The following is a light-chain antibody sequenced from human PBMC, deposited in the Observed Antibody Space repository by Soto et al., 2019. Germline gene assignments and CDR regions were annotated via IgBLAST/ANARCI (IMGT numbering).Light chain of an antibody. J-gene: IGKJ5*01. CDR2: AAS. Sequence: DLQMTQSPSSLSASVGDRVTITCRASQSISINLNWYQQKPGEAPKLLIYAASTLRSGVSSRFSGSGSGTDFTLTISSLQPEDFATYYCQQSYTITFGQGTRLEIK. CDR1: QSISIN. CDR3: QQSYTIT. V-gene: IGKV1-39*01.